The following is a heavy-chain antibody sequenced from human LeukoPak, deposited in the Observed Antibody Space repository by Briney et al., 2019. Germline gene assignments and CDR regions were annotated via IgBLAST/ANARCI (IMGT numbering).Heavy chain of an antibody. J-gene: IGHJ5*02. CDR1: GGSFSGYY. CDR3: ARGPHVLLWFGELFGFDL. D-gene: IGHD3-10*01. Sequence: PSETLSLTCAVYGGSFSGYYWSWIRQPPGKGLEWIGEINHSGSTNYNPSLKSRVTISVDTSKNQFSLKLSSATAADTAVYYCARGPHVLLWFGELFGFDLWGQGTLVTVSS. CDR2: INHSGST. V-gene: IGHV4-34*01.